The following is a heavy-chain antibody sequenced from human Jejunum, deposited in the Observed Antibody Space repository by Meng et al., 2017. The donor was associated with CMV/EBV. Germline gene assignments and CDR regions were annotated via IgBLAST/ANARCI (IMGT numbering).Heavy chain of an antibody. CDR1: GFNFANHA. Sequence: CVASGFNFANHAMSWVRQAPGKGPEWVSGISASGSDTYYPDSVKGRFSVSRENSKNTLYLQMNSLSADDTAIYYCATSNAGIVYAIDCWGQGTLVTVSS. CDR3: ATSNAGIVYAIDC. J-gene: IGHJ4*02. CDR2: ISASGSDT. V-gene: IGHV3-23*01. D-gene: IGHD2-8*01.